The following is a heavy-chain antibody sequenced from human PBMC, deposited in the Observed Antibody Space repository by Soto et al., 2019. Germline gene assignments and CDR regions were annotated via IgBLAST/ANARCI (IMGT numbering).Heavy chain of an antibody. CDR1: GYIFTSYG. V-gene: IGHV1-18*01. CDR3: ARDFGSDLSAPGAVFES. J-gene: IGHJ4*02. D-gene: IGHD3-3*01. Sequence: ASVKVSCKASGYIFTSYGISWVRQAPGQGLEWMGWISAYNGNTKYAQNLQGRVTLTTDTSTYTAYMELRSLHSDDTAVYYCARDFGSDLSAPGAVFESWGQGALVTVSS. CDR2: ISAYNGNT.